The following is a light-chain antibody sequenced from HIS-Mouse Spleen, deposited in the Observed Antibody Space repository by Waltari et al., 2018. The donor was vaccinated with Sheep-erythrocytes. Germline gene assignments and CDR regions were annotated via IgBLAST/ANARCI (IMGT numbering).Light chain of an antibody. CDR2: QDS. Sequence: SYELTQPPSVSVSPGQTASIPCSGDQLGDKYACWYQQKPGQSPVLVIYQDSKRPSGVPERVSGSNSGNTATLTISGTQAMDEADYYCQAWDSSTAWVFGGGTKLTVL. V-gene: IGLV3-1*01. CDR3: QAWDSSTAWV. J-gene: IGLJ3*02. CDR1: QLGDKY.